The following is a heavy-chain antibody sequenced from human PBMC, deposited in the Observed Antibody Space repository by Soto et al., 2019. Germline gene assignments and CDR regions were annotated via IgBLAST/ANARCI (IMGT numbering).Heavy chain of an antibody. CDR2: ILHDGNNK. CDR1: GFTFSNYI. J-gene: IGHJ4*02. V-gene: IGHV3-30-3*01. Sequence: QVQLVESGGGVVQPGRSLRLSCAASGFTFSNYIMHWVRQAPGNGLEWVAMILHDGNNKYYADSVKGRFTISRDNSKNTLYLQMNSLRTEDTAMYYCARDDEDGSYCDLGYWGQGTLVTVSS. CDR3: ARDDEDGSYCDLGY. D-gene: IGHD3-10*01.